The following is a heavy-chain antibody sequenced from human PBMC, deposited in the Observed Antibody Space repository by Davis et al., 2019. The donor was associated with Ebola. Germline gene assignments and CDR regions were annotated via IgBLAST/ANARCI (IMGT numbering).Heavy chain of an antibody. CDR1: GGSFSGYY. Sequence: MPGGSLRLSCAVYGGSFSGYYWSWIRQPPGKGLEWIGEINHSGSTNYNPSLKSRVTISIDTSKNQFSLNVTSVTAADNAVYYCARDRIPGMDYWGQGTLVTVSS. CDR2: INHSGST. V-gene: IGHV4-34*01. CDR3: ARDRIPGMDY. J-gene: IGHJ4*02. D-gene: IGHD2-15*01.